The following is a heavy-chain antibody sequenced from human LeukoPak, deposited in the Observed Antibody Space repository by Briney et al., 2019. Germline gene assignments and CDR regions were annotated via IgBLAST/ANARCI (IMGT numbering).Heavy chain of an antibody. J-gene: IGHJ4*02. CDR2: ISYDGTNK. CDR3: AKDRNYVGTPDY. V-gene: IGHV3-30*18. Sequence: PGRSLRLSCAASGFTFSSYGMHWVRQAPGKGLEWVAVISYDGTNKFYADSVKGRFTISRDNSKNTLYLQMNSLRPEDTAVYYCAKDRNYVGTPDYWGQGTLVTVSS. CDR1: GFTFSSYG. D-gene: IGHD3-10*02.